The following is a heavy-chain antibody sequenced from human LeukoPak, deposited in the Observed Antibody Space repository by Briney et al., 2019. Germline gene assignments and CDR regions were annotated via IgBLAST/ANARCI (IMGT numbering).Heavy chain of an antibody. CDR2: ISSSSSYI. CDR1: GFTFSSYS. CDR3: AREYDYGDYVSASCGY. Sequence: GGSLRLSCAASGFTFSSYSMNWVRQAPGKGLEWVSSISSSSSYIYYADSVKGRFTISRDDAKNSLYLQMNSLRAEDTAVYYCAREYDYGDYVSASCGYWGQGTLVTVSS. J-gene: IGHJ4*02. V-gene: IGHV3-21*03. D-gene: IGHD4-17*01.